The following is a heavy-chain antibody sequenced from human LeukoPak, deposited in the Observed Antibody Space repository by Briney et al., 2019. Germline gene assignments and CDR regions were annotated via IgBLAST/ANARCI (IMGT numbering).Heavy chain of an antibody. CDR1: GFTFSTYA. CDR3: AKVFGSHFLGGKRAYYFDY. D-gene: IGHD3-10*01. V-gene: IGHV3-21*04. CDR2: INPSGSTI. Sequence: GGSLRLSCAASGFTFSTYAMNWVRQAPGRGLEWVSSINPSGSTIFYADSVKGRFTISRDNAKNSLYLQMNSLRAEDTAVYYCAKVFGSHFLGGKRAYYFDYWGQGTLVTVSS. J-gene: IGHJ4*02.